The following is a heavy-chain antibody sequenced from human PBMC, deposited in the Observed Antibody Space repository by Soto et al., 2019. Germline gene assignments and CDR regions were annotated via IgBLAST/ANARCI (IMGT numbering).Heavy chain of an antibody. V-gene: IGHV3-9*01. CDR2: ISWHSGTI. D-gene: IGHD4-4*01. Sequence: PGGSLKLSCAASGVTCRNYAMHWVRRAPGKGLEWVSGISWHSGTIGYADSVRGRFTISRDNAKNSLYLQMNSLRPEDTALYYCVKEKLYSNYEYYFDYWGQGSLVPVYS. CDR3: VKEKLYSNYEYYFDY. J-gene: IGHJ4*02. CDR1: GVTCRNYA.